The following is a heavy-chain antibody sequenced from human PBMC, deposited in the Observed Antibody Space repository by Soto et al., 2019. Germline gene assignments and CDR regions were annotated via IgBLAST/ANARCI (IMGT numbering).Heavy chain of an antibody. CDR2: INHSGGA. V-gene: IGHV4-34*01. CDR3: ARGWEKDKDYSDYFDY. Sequence: SETLSLTCAVYGASFSGYNCAWIRQPPGKGLEWIGEINHSGGANYNPSLKSRVTISMDTSKTQLSLKMTSVTAADTAVYYCARGWEKDKDYSDYFDYWGQGTLVTVSS. J-gene: IGHJ4*02. D-gene: IGHD4-4*01. CDR1: GASFSGYN.